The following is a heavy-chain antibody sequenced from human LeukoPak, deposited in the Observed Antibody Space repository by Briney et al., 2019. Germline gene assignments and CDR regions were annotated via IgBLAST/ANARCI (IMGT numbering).Heavy chain of an antibody. Sequence: GGSLRLSCAASGFTVRSNYMNWVRQAPGRGLEWVSVIYSGGSTYYADSVKGRFTISRDNSKNTLCLQMNSLRAEDTAVYYCAREGTWSYYYDYWGQGTLVTVSS. V-gene: IGHV3-66*01. J-gene: IGHJ4*02. D-gene: IGHD1-26*01. CDR3: AREGTWSYYYDY. CDR2: IYSGGST. CDR1: GFTVRSNY.